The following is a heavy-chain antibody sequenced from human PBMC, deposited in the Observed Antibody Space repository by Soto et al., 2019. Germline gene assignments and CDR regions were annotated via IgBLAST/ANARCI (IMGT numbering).Heavy chain of an antibody. Sequence: QVQLVQSGAEVKKPGSSVKVSCKASGGTFSSYAISWVRQAPGQGLEWMGGIIPIFGTANYAQKFQGRVTITADESTSTAYMELSSLRSEHTAVYYCAESTTTMVRGVIPHFDYWGQGTLVTVSS. J-gene: IGHJ4*02. D-gene: IGHD3-10*01. CDR2: IIPIFGTA. CDR3: AESTTTMVRGVIPHFDY. CDR1: GGTFSSYA. V-gene: IGHV1-69*01.